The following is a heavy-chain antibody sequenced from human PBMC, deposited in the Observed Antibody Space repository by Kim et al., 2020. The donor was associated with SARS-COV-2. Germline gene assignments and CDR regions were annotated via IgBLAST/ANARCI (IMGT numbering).Heavy chain of an antibody. Sequence: GGSLRLSCAASGFTLTMYSMHWVRQAPGKGLEWVAFISFEGSNTDYADSVKGRFTVSRDSSKNTVFLEMGRLRLEDTALYCCARDPIYASDRGYFGSWGPRTLGTPSS. CDR3: ARDPIYASDRGYFGS. V-gene: IGHV3-30*04. D-gene: IGHD2-2*01. CDR2: ISFEGSNT. J-gene: IGHJ4*01. CDR1: GFTLTMYS.